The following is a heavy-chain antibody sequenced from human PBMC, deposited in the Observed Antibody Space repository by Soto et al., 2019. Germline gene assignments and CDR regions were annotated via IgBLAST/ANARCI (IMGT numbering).Heavy chain of an antibody. CDR1: GYTLTELS. Sequence: GASVKVSCKVSGYTLTELSIHWVRQAPGKGLEWMGGFDPEDGETIYAQKFQGRVTMTEDTSTDTAYMELSSLRSEDTAVYYCATRSGPQFPYGSGSMKGAFDIWGQGTMVTVSS. CDR3: ATRSGPQFPYGSGSMKGAFDI. J-gene: IGHJ3*02. D-gene: IGHD3-10*01. V-gene: IGHV1-24*01. CDR2: FDPEDGET.